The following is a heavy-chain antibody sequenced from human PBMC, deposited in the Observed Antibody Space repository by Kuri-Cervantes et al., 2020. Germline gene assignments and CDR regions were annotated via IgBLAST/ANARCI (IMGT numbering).Heavy chain of an antibody. J-gene: IGHJ4*02. Sequence: GGSLRLSCAASGSTFSTSDMNWVRQAPGKGLEWVSGVSWNGSRTHYADSVKGRFIISRDNAKNSLYLQMNSRGDEDTAVYYCARLPRGVGVSWFEPVGITGIYWGQGTLVTVSS. CDR1: GSTFSTSD. CDR2: VSWNGSRT. V-gene: IGHV3-19*01. D-gene: IGHD3-10*01. CDR3: ARLPRGVGVSWFEPVGITGIY.